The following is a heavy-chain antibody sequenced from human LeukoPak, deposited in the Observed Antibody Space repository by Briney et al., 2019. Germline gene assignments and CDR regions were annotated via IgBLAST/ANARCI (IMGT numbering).Heavy chain of an antibody. D-gene: IGHD4-17*01. CDR1: GYTFTSYY. CDR2: MNPNSGNT. Sequence: ASVKVSCKASGYTFTSYYMHWVRQATGQGLEWMGWMNPNSGNTGYAQKFQGRVTMTRNTSISTAYMELSSLRSEDTAVYYCARGSTVTNDYWGQGTLVTVSS. V-gene: IGHV1-8*02. CDR3: ARGSTVTNDY. J-gene: IGHJ4*02.